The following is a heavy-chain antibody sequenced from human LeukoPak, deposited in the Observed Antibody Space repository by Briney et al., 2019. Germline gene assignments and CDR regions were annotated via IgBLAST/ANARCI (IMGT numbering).Heavy chain of an antibody. J-gene: IGHJ6*03. D-gene: IGHD5-12*01. CDR2: IRYDGSNK. CDR3: ARGGYSGYGNYYYYYYMDV. CDR1: GFTFSSYG. Sequence: GGSLRLSCAASGFTFSSYGMHWVRQAPGKGLEWVAFIRYDGSNKYYADSVKGRFTISRDNSKNTLYLQMNSLRAEDTAVYYCARGGYSGYGNYYYYYYMDVWGKGTTVTVSS. V-gene: IGHV3-30*02.